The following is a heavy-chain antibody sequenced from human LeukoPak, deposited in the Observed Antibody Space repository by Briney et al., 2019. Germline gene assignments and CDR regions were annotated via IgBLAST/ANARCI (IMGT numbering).Heavy chain of an antibody. CDR2: INHSGST. V-gene: IGHV4-34*01. D-gene: IGHD3-10*01. CDR3: ARVLHYGSGSFLRYYYYMDV. J-gene: IGHJ6*03. Sequence: PSETLSLTCAVYGGSFSGYYWSWIRQPPGKGLEWIGEINHSGSTNYNPSLKSRVTISVGTSKNQFSLKLSSVTAADTAVYYCARVLHYGSGSFLRYYYYMDVWGKGTTVTVSS. CDR1: GGSFSGYY.